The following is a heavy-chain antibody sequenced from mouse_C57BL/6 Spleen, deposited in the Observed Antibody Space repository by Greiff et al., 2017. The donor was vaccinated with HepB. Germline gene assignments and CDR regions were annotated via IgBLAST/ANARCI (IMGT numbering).Heavy chain of an antibody. J-gene: IGHJ1*03. Sequence: VQLQQSGPELVKPGASVKISCKASGYAFSSSWMNWVKQRPGKGLEWIGRIYPGDGDTNYNGKFKGKATLTADKSSSTAYMQLSSLTSEDSAVYFCARIRENCYFYFCRTGTTVTVSS. CDR1: GYAFSSSW. V-gene: IGHV1-82*01. CDR3: ARIRENCYFYF. CDR2: IYPGDGDT.